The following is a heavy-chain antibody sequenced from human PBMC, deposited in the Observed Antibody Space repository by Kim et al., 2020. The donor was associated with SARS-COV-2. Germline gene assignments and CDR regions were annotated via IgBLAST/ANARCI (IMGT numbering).Heavy chain of an antibody. CDR2: IKQDGSEK. CDR3: ARAAAFTPYSSSWYLVPGPKIGNYWYVDL. CDR1: GFTFSSYW. V-gene: IGHV3-7*03. D-gene: IGHD6-13*01. J-gene: IGHJ2*01. Sequence: GGSLRLSCAASGFTFSSYWMSWVRQAPGKGLEWVANIKQDGSEKYYVDSVKGRFTISRDNAKNSLYLQMNSLRAEDTAVYYCARAAAFTPYSSSWYLVPGPKIGNYWYVDLWGRGTLVTVSS.